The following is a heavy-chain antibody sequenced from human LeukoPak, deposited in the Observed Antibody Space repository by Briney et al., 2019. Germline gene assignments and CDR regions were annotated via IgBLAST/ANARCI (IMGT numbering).Heavy chain of an antibody. CDR3: ARGRRSDSSGPPYFDY. D-gene: IGHD6-19*01. J-gene: IGHJ4*02. Sequence: GGSLRLSCAASGFTFSSYWMSWVRQAPGKGLEWVANIQQDGSEKYYVDSVKGRFTISRDNAKNSLYLQMNSLRAEDTAVYYCARGRRSDSSGPPYFDYWGQGTLVTVHS. CDR1: GFTFSSYW. V-gene: IGHV3-7*01. CDR2: IQQDGSEK.